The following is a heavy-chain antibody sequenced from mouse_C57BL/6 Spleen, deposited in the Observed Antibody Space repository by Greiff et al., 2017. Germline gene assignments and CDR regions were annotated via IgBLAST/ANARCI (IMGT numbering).Heavy chain of an antibody. CDR3: ARHPNWGARDY. CDR2: INSDGGST. CDR1: EYEFPSHD. V-gene: IGHV5-2*01. D-gene: IGHD4-1*01. Sequence: EVKLVESGGGLVQPGESLKLSCESSEYEFPSHDMSWVRKTPEKRLELVAAINSDGGSTYYPEPMERRVIISRDKSKKTLYLQMSSLRSEDTALYCCARHPNWGARDYWGQGTSVTVSS. J-gene: IGHJ4*01.